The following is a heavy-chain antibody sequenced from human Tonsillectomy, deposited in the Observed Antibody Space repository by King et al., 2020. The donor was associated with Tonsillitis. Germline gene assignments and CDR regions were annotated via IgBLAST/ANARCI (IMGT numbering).Heavy chain of an antibody. CDR1: GFTFSTYG. V-gene: IGHV3-48*04. Sequence: VQLVESGGGLVQPGGSLRLSCAASGFTFSTYGVNWVRQAPAKGLEWVSYISTSGTIYYADSVKGRFTISRDNAKNSLYLQMNSLRAEDTAVYYCTRDWAYWRQQPLSTVSS. CDR2: ISTSGTI. D-gene: IGHD3-16*01. CDR3: TRDWAY. J-gene: IGHJ4*02.